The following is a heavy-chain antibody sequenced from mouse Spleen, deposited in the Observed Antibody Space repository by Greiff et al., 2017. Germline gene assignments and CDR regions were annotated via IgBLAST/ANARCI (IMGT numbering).Heavy chain of an antibody. CDR1: GYTFTSYT. D-gene: IGHD3-3*01. Sequence: VQLVESGAELARPGASVKMSCKASGYTFTSYTMHWVKQRPGQGLEWIGYINPSSGYTNYNQKFKDKATLTADKSSSTAYMQLSSLTSEDSAVYYCARGGLGDFDYWGQGTTLTVSS. V-gene: IGHV1-4*01. CDR3: ARGGLGDFDY. CDR2: INPSSGYT. J-gene: IGHJ2*01.